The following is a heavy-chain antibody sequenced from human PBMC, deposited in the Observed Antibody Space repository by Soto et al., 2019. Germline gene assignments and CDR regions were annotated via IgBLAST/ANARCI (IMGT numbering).Heavy chain of an antibody. V-gene: IGHV1-8*01. Sequence: ASVKVSCKASGYTFTSYDINWVRQATGQGLEWMGWMNPNSGNTGYAQKFQGRVTMTRNTSISTAYMELSSLRSEDTAVYYCARGHSSLGYCSGGSCYNEVSGYYYYYMDVWGKGTTVTVSS. CDR1: GYTFTSYD. D-gene: IGHD2-15*01. CDR2: MNPNSGNT. J-gene: IGHJ6*03. CDR3: ARGHSSLGYCSGGSCYNEVSGYYYYYMDV.